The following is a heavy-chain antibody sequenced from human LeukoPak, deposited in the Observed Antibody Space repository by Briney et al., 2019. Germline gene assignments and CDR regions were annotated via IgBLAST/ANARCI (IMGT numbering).Heavy chain of an antibody. J-gene: IGHJ6*02. V-gene: IGHV1-46*01. D-gene: IGHD2-21*01. CDR2: INPSGGST. Sequence: ASVKVSCKASGYTFSSYYMHWVRQAPGQGLEWMGIINPSGGSTNYAQKFQGRVTITADESTSTAYMELSSLRSEDTAVYYCARGRVLVWTADYYYGMDVWGQGTTVTVSS. CDR1: GYTFSSYY. CDR3: ARGRVLVWTADYYYGMDV.